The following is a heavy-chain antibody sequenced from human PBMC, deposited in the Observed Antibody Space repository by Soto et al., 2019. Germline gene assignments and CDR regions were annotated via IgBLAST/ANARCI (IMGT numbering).Heavy chain of an antibody. CDR2: INPNSGGT. CDR1: GYTFTGYY. CDR3: ARASKLEIVDY. V-gene: IGHV1-2*02. D-gene: IGHD1-1*01. J-gene: IGHJ4*02. Sequence: ASVKVSCKASGYTFTGYYMHWVRQAPGQGLEWMGWINPNSGGTNYAQEFQGRVTMTRDTSISTAYMELSRLRSDDTAVYYCARASKLEIVDYWGQGTLVTVYS.